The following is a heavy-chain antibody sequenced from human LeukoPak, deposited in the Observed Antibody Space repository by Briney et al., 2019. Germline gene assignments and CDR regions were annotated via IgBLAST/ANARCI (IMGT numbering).Heavy chain of an antibody. V-gene: IGHV3-21*06. J-gene: IGHJ3*02. Sequence: PGGSLRLSCAASGFSFSSYSMSWARQAPGKGLEWVSLITSSSDYIFYADSVKGRFTISRDNARNSLYLEMNSLRAEDTAVYYCVGSPPFSAFDIWGQGTMVTVSS. CDR2: ITSSSDYI. CDR3: VGSPPFSAFDI. CDR1: GFSFSSYS.